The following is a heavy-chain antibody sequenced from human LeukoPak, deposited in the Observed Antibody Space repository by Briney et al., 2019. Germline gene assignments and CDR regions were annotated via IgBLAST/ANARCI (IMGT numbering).Heavy chain of an antibody. CDR1: GGSISSYY. V-gene: IGHV4-59*01. D-gene: IGHD6-19*01. Sequence: SETLSLTCTVSGGSISSYYWSWIRQPPGKGLEWIGYIYYSGSTNYNPSLKSRVTISVDTSKNQFSLKLSSVTAADTAVYYCARDHPSSGSLDYWGQGTLVTVSS. J-gene: IGHJ4*02. CDR3: ARDHPSSGSLDY. CDR2: IYYSGST.